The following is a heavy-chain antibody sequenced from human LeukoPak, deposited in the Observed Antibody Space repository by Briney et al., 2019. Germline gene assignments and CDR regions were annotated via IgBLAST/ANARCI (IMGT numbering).Heavy chain of an antibody. CDR1: GFTFSSYG. D-gene: IGHD3-10*01. CDR3: AKGCRGTMVRGVIDY. J-gene: IGHJ4*02. CDR2: IRYDGSNK. Sequence: PGGSLRLSCAASGFTFSSYGMHWVRQAPGKGLEWVAFIRYDGSNKYYADSVKGRFTISRDNSKNTLYLQMNSLRAEDTAVYYCAKGCRGTMVRGVIDYWGQGTLVTVSS. V-gene: IGHV3-30*02.